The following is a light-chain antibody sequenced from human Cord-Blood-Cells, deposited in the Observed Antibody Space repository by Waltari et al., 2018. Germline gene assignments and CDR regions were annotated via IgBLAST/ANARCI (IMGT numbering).Light chain of an antibody. J-gene: IGKJ4*01. CDR1: QSISSY. Sequence: DTQMTQSPSSLSASVGDRVTITCRASQSISSYLNWYQQKPGKAPKLLIYAASSLQSGVPSRFSGSGSGTDFTLTISSLQPEDFATYYCQQSYSTPRALTFGGGTKV. V-gene: IGKV1-39*01. CDR3: QQSYSTPRALT. CDR2: AAS.